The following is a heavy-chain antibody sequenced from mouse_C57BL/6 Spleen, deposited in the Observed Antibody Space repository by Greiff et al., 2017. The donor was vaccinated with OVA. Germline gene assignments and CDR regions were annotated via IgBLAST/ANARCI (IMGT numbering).Heavy chain of an antibody. CDR3: ARGDITCYYFDY. D-gene: IGHD1-1*01. J-gene: IGHJ2*01. V-gene: IGHV1-69*01. CDR2: IDPSDSYT. Sequence: VQLQQPGAELVMPGASVKLSCKASGYTFTSYWMHWVKQRPGQGLEWIGEIDPSDSYTNYNQKFKGKSTLTVDKSSSTAYMQLSSLTSEDSAVYYCARGDITCYYFDYWGQGTTLTVSS. CDR1: GYTFTSYW.